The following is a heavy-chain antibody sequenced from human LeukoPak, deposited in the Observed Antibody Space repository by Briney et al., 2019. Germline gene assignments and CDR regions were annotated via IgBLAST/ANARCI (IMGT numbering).Heavy chain of an antibody. Sequence: GGSLRLSCAASGFTFSSYGMHWVRQAPGKGLEWVAFIRYDGNNKYYADSVKGRFTISRDNSKNTLYLQMNSLRAEDTAVYYCAKDVVVVVAATPDDAFDIWSQGTMVTVSS. CDR1: GFTFSSYG. J-gene: IGHJ3*02. CDR3: AKDVVVVVAATPDDAFDI. CDR2: IRYDGNNK. D-gene: IGHD2-15*01. V-gene: IGHV3-30*02.